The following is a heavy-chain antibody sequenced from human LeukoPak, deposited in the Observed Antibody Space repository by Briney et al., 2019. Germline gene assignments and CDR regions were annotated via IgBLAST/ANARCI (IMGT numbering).Heavy chain of an antibody. CDR3: ARAGYGNLIAGPDF. D-gene: IGHD1-1*01. CDR1: GYTFTSYG. Sequence: ASVKVSCKASGYTFTSYGISWVRQAPGQGLEWMGWISAYSGNTNYAQKFQGRVIMTTDTSTSTAYMDLRSLRSDDTALYYCARAGYGNLIAGPDFWGQGTLVTVSS. V-gene: IGHV1-18*01. J-gene: IGHJ4*02. CDR2: ISAYSGNT.